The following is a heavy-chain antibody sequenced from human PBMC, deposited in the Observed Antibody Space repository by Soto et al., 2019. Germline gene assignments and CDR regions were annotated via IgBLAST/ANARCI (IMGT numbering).Heavy chain of an antibody. V-gene: IGHV4-30-2*01. CDR3: AARNAGYCSGGSCHGVRDY. CDR2: IYHSGST. Sequence: PSETLSLTCAVSGGSISSGGYSWSWIRQPPGKGLEWIGYIYHSGSTYYNPSLKSRVTISVDRSKNQFSLKLSSVTAADTAVYYCAARNAGYCSGGSCHGVRDYWGQGTPVTVSS. J-gene: IGHJ4*02. D-gene: IGHD2-15*01. CDR1: GGSISSGGYS.